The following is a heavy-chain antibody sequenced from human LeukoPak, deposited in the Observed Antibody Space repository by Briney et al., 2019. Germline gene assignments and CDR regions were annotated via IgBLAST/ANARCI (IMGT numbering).Heavy chain of an antibody. V-gene: IGHV1-18*01. D-gene: IGHD3-10*01. CDR1: GYTFTSYG. Sequence: GASVKVSCKASGYTFTSYGISWVRQAPGQGLEWMGWISAYNGNTNYAQKLQGRVTMTTDTSTSTAYMELRSLRSDDTAVYYCARDYGSGSYYYYYYGMDVWGQGTTVTVSS. CDR2: ISAYNGNT. CDR3: ARDYGSGSYYYYYYGMDV. J-gene: IGHJ6*02.